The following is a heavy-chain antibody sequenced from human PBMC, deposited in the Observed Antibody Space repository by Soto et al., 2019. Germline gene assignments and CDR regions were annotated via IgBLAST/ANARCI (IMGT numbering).Heavy chain of an antibody. V-gene: IGHV1-69*13. J-gene: IGHJ4*02. CDR3: ASNPPVLPYFDY. D-gene: IGHD3-10*01. CDR2: IIPIFGTA. CDR1: GGTFSSYA. Sequence: VKVSCKASGGTFSSYAISWVRQAPGQGLEWMGGIIPIFGTANYAQKFQGRVTITADESTSTAYMELSSLRSEDTAVYYCASNPPVLPYFDYWGQGTLVTVSS.